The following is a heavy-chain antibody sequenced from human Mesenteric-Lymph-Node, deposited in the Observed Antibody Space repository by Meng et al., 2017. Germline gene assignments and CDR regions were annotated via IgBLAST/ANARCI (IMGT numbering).Heavy chain of an antibody. Sequence: GESLKISCAASGFTFSSYWMSWVRQAPGKGLEWVSAISGSGGSTYYADSVKGRFTISRDNSKNTLYLQMNSLRAEDTAVYYCAKERGYKYFDYWGQGTLVTVSS. CDR2: ISGSGGST. D-gene: IGHD5-24*01. V-gene: IGHV3-23*01. CDR3: AKERGYKYFDY. J-gene: IGHJ4*02. CDR1: GFTFSSYW.